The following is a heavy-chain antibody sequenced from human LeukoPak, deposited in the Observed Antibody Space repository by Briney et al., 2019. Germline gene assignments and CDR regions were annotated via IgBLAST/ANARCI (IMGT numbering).Heavy chain of an antibody. CDR2: IGGNGGGT. D-gene: IGHD6-13*01. CDR3: AKSHASSPGYSSSPVSFDY. J-gene: IGHJ4*02. CDR1: GFTFSSFP. V-gene: IGHV3-23*01. Sequence: GGSLRLSCAASGFTFSSFPMSWVRQAPGTGLEWVSIIGGNGGGTYYADSVKGRFTISRDNSKNTLYLQMNSLRAEDTVVYYCAKSHASSPGYSSSPVSFDYWGQGTLVTVSS.